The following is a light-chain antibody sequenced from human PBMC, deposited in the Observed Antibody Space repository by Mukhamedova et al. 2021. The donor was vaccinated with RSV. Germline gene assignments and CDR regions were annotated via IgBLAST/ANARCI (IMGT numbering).Light chain of an antibody. J-gene: IGLJ1*01. CDR2: ANN. Sequence: GSRSNIGRNTVDWYRQFPGTSSQLLIYANNQLPSVVPDRFSGSRSGTSASLAISGLHSGDEADYYCAVWDDRLNALYVFGSGTKV. CDR1: RSNIGRNT. V-gene: IGLV1-44*01. CDR3: AVWDDRLNALYV.